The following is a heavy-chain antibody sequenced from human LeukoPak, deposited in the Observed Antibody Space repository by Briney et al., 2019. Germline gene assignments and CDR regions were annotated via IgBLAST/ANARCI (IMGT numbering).Heavy chain of an antibody. Sequence: PGGSLRLSCAASGFTFSSYGMHWVRQAPGKGLEWVAVIWYDGSNKYYADSVKGRFSISRDNSKNTLYLQMNSLRAEDTAVYHCARGGTYYDFWSGYSYYYGIDVWGQGTTVTVSS. V-gene: IGHV3-33*01. CDR2: IWYDGSNK. CDR3: ARGGTYYDFWSGYSYYYGIDV. J-gene: IGHJ6*02. CDR1: GFTFSSYG. D-gene: IGHD3-3*01.